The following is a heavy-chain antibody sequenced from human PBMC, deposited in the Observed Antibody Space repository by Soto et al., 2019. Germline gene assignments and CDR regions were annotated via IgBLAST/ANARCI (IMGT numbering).Heavy chain of an antibody. J-gene: IGHJ4*02. D-gene: IGHD6-19*01. Sequence: GGSLRLSCAASGFTFSDYYMSWVRQAPGKGLEWVSTISDSATSTYYTDSVKGRFTISRDNSKNTLYLQMNSLRAEDTAIYYCAKDICAYSSGSCYFDYWGQGTLVTVSS. V-gene: IGHV3-23*01. CDR2: ISDSATST. CDR3: AKDICAYSSGSCYFDY. CDR1: GFTFSDYY.